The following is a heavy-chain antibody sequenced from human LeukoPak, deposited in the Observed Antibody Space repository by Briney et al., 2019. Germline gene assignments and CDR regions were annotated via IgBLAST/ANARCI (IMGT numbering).Heavy chain of an antibody. CDR2: INHSGST. Sequence: SETLSLTCAVYGGSFSGYYWSWIRQPPGKGLEWIGEINHSGSTNYNPSLKSRVTISVDTSKNQFSLKLSSVTAADTAVYYCARDLSPLDIVGGWFDPWGQGTLVTVSS. D-gene: IGHD2-15*01. V-gene: IGHV4-34*01. CDR3: ARDLSPLDIVGGWFDP. J-gene: IGHJ5*02. CDR1: GGSFSGYY.